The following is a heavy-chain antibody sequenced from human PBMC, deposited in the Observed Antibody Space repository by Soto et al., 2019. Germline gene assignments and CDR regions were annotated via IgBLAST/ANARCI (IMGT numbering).Heavy chain of an antibody. J-gene: IGHJ4*02. CDR3: ARGLDYYDSSGYYY. CDR2: INHSGST. D-gene: IGHD3-22*01. V-gene: IGHV4-34*01. CDR1: GGSFSGYY. Sequence: QVQLQQWGAGLLKPSETLSLTCAVYGGSFSGYYWSWIRQPPGKGLEWIGEINHSGSTNYNPSLKSRVTISVDTSKNQFSLKLSSVTAADTAVYYCARGLDYYDSSGYYYWGQGTLVTVSS.